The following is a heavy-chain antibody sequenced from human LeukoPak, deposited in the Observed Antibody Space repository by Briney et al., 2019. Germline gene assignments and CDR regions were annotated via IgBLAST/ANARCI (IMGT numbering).Heavy chain of an antibody. CDR2: IWYDGSNK. CDR3: AKDRLEEVIYYYMDV. V-gene: IGHV3-33*06. CDR1: GFTFSSYG. J-gene: IGHJ6*03. D-gene: IGHD1-1*01. Sequence: GGSLRLSCAASGFTFSSYGMHWVRQAPGKGLEWVAVIWYDGSNKYYEDSVKGRFIISRDNSKNTLYLQMNSLRAEDTAVYYCAKDRLEEVIYYYMDVWGKGTTVTVSS.